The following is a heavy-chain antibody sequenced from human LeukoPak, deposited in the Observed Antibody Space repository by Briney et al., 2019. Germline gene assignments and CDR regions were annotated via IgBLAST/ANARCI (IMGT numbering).Heavy chain of an antibody. V-gene: IGHV4-31*02. CDR3: ARVRGCSSTSCYGDDNWFDH. CDR2: IYYSGST. J-gene: IGHJ5*02. Sequence: PSETLSLTCTVSGGSISSGGYYWSWIRQHPGKGLEWIVYIYYSGSTYYNPSLKSRVTISVDTSKNQFSLKLSSVTAADTAVYYCARVRGCSSTSCYGDDNWFDHWGQGTLVTVSS. D-gene: IGHD2-2*01. CDR1: GGSISSGGYY.